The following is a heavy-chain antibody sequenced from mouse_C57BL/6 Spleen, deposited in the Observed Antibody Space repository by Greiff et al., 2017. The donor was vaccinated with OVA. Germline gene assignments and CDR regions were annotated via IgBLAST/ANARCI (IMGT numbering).Heavy chain of an antibody. Sequence: VQLQQPGAELVMPGASVKLSCKASGYTFTSYWMHWVKQRPGQGLEWIGEIDPSDSYTNSNQKFKGKSTLTVDKSSSTAYMQLSSLTSEDSAVYYCARSKAYYGSSFYAMDYWGQGTSVTVSS. D-gene: IGHD1-1*01. CDR3: ARSKAYYGSSFYAMDY. J-gene: IGHJ4*01. V-gene: IGHV1-69*01. CDR2: IDPSDSYT. CDR1: GYTFTSYW.